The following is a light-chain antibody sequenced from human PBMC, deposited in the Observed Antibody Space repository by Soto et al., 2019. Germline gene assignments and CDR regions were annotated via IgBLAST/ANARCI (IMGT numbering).Light chain of an antibody. CDR1: QGISNH. CDR3: QQYNSYPWT. Sequence: DIQMTQSPSTLSASVGDIVAITCRASQGISNHLAWFQQRPGKAPKCLTYGASTLQTGVPSKFSGSGSGTDFTLTITSLQPEDFATYYCQQYNSYPWTFGPGTKVEVK. V-gene: IGKV1-16*02. J-gene: IGKJ1*01. CDR2: GAS.